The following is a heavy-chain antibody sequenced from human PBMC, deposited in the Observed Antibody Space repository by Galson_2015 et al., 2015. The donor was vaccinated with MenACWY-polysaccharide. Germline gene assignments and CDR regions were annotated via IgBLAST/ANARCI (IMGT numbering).Heavy chain of an antibody. Sequence: SVKVSCKASGYTFTRYAMNWVRQAPRQRPEWMGWINTDTGNPTYAQGFTGRLVFSLDTSVSTAYLQISSLKAEDTAVYYCARVGARWLATYFYYYAMDVWGQGTTVTVSS. CDR1: GYTFTRYA. CDR3: ARVGARWLATYFYYYAMDV. J-gene: IGHJ6*02. D-gene: IGHD6-19*01. V-gene: IGHV7-4-1*02. CDR2: INTDTGNP.